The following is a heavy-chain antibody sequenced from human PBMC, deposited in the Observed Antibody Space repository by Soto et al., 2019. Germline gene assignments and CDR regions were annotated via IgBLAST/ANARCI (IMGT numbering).Heavy chain of an antibody. D-gene: IGHD2-15*01. Sequence: QVQLVESGGGVVQPGRSLRLSCAASGFTFSSYAMHWVRQPPGKGLEWVAVISYDGSNKYYADSVKGRFTISRDNSKNTLYLHMNSLRAEGTAVYYCAREGLYCSGGSCSPPDYWGQGTLVTVSS. CDR1: GFTFSSYA. CDR3: AREGLYCSGGSCSPPDY. V-gene: IGHV3-30-3*01. CDR2: ISYDGSNK. J-gene: IGHJ4*02.